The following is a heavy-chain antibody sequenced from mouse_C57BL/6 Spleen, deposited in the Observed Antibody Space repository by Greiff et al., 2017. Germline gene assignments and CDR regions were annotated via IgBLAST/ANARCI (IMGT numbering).Heavy chain of an antibody. Sequence: VQLQQSGAELVRPGASVKLSCTASGFNIKDDYMHWVKQRPEQGLEWIGGIDPENGDTEYASKFQGKATITADTSSNTAYLQLSSLTSEDTAVYYCTSTAQDTWLAYWGQGTLVTVSA. CDR2: IDPENGDT. V-gene: IGHV14-4*01. CDR3: TSTAQDTWLAY. CDR1: GFNIKDDY. J-gene: IGHJ3*01. D-gene: IGHD3-2*02.